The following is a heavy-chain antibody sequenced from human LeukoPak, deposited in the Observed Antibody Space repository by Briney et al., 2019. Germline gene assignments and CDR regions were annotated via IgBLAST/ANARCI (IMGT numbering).Heavy chain of an antibody. J-gene: IGHJ4*02. Sequence: SETLSLTCTVSGGSISSGDYYWSWIRQPPGKGLEWIGYIYYSGSTYYNPSLKSRVTISVDTSKNQFSLKLSSVTAADTAVYYCARGLVEVELRYFDYWGQGTLVTVSS. CDR3: ARGLVEVELRYFDY. D-gene: IGHD1-7*01. V-gene: IGHV4-30-4*01. CDR1: GGSISSGDYY. CDR2: IYYSGST.